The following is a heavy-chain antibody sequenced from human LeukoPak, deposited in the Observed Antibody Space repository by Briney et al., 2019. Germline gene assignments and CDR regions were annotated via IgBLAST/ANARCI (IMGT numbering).Heavy chain of an antibody. CDR3: ARGEWQPRFDP. CDR1: GGSFSGYY. D-gene: IGHD2-8*01. V-gene: IGHV4-34*01. CDR2: INHSGST. J-gene: IGHJ5*02. Sequence: SETLSLTCAVYGGSFSGYYWSWIRQPPGKGLEWIGEINHSGSTNYNPSLKSRVTISVDTSKNQFSLKLSSVTAADTALYYCARGEWQPRFDPWGQGTLVTVSS.